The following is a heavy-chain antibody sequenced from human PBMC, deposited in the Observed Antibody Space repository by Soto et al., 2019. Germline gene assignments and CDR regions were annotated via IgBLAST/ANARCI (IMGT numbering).Heavy chain of an antibody. CDR3: ERCFSGNYPSRPEEQYYFDS. Sequence: SETLSLTGTVSGDSIRSYYCSWIRQPPWKGLEWIGYIYYSGYTSYNPSLKSRVTISVDTSKNQFSLKLNSVTAADTAVYYCERCFSGNYPSRPEEQYYFDSWGQGTLVTVSS. V-gene: IGHV4-59*01. D-gene: IGHD1-26*01. CDR2: IYYSGYT. J-gene: IGHJ4*02. CDR1: GDSIRSYY.